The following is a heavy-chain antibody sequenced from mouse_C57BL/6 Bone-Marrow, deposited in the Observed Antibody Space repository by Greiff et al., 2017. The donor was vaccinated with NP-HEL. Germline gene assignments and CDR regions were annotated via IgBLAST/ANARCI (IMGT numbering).Heavy chain of an antibody. CDR3: AREFGGDY. Sequence: EVKLVESGPGLVKPSQSLSLTCSVTGYSITSGYYWNWIRQFPGNKLEWMGYISYDGSHNYNPSLKNRISITRDTSKNQFFLKLNSVTTEDTATYYCAREFGGDYWGQGTSVTVSS. CDR1: GYSITSGYY. V-gene: IGHV3-6*01. CDR2: ISYDGSH. J-gene: IGHJ4*01.